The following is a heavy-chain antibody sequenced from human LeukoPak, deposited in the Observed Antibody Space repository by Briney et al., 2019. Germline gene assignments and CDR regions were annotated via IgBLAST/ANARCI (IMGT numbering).Heavy chain of an antibody. V-gene: IGHV3-15*01. CDR1: GFTFSDAW. CDR2: IKKNTDGGTT. J-gene: IGHJ4*02. CDR3: VRQQLVFDC. Sequence: GGSLRLSCAASGFTFSDAWMGWVRQAPGKGLEWVGLIKKNTDGGTTDYAAPVKGRFSISRDDSKDTLYLQMSSLQTEDTAVYYCVRQQLVFDCWGQGTLVTVSS. D-gene: IGHD6-13*01.